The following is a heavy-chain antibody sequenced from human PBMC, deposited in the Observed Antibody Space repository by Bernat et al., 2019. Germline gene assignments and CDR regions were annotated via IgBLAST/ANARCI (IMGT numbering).Heavy chain of an antibody. CDR2: IDPATGKT. J-gene: IGHJ6*02. Sequence: QVQLVQSASAVKNPGASVNISCKALRYSFISYGIHWLRPAPGQRLEWMGWIDPATGKTKFSQKFQGRVTITMYTSASTVYLGLSSLRSEDTALYYCARASGDASFSYYSGLDVWGQGTTVTVSS. CDR1: RYSFISYG. D-gene: IGHD1-26*01. V-gene: IGHV1-3*01. CDR3: ARASGDASFSYYSGLDV.